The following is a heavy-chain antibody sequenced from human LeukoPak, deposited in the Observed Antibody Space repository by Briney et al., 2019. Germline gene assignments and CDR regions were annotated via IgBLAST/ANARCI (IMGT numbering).Heavy chain of an antibody. CDR2: IYPSGST. V-gene: IGHV4-61*02. CDR3: ARGDYRDYEFPFDY. J-gene: IGHJ4*02. D-gene: IGHD4-11*01. Sequence: SETLSLTCTVSGGSVSSDSYYWSWIRHPAGEGLGWIGRIYPSGSTHYNPSLKSRVTISVDTSKTQFSLKLSSVTAADTAVYYCARGDYRDYEFPFDYWGQGTLVTVSS. CDR1: GGSVSSDSYY.